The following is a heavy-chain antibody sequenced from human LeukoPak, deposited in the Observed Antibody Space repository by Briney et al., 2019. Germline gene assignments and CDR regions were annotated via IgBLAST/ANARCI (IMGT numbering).Heavy chain of an antibody. CDR3: VRVLSGRGSLYYYYYMDV. CDR1: GFTVSRNY. Sequence: GGSLRLSCAASGFTVSRNYMSWVRQAPGKGLEWVSVLYSGGSTYYADSVKGRFTISRDNSKNTLYLQMNSLRAEDTAVYYCVRVLSGRGSLYYYYYMDVWGKGTTVTISS. CDR2: LYSGGST. D-gene: IGHD3-10*01. V-gene: IGHV3-53*01. J-gene: IGHJ6*03.